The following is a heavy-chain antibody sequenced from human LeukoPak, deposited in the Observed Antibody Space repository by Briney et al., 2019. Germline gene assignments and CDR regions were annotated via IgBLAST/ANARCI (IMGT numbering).Heavy chain of an antibody. J-gene: IGHJ5*02. V-gene: IGHV4-34*01. CDR1: GFTFSSYA. Sequence: GSLRLSCAASGFTFSSYAMSWIRQPPGKGLEWIGEINHSGSTNYNPSLKSRVTISVDTSKNQFSLKLSSVTAADTAVYYCARGQSSSWYLKPNWFDPWGQGTLVAVSS. CDR3: ARGQSSSWYLKPNWFDP. CDR2: INHSGST. D-gene: IGHD6-13*01.